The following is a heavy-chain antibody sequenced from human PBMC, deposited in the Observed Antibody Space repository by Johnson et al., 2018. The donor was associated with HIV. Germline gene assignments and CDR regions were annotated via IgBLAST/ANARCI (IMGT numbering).Heavy chain of an antibody. CDR2: ISWNSGSI. Sequence: EVQLVESGGGLVQPGRSLRLSCAASGFTFDDYAMHWVRQAPGKGLEWVSGISWNSGSIGYADSVKGRFTISRDNAKNSLYLQMNSLRAEDTAVYYCAREFGDLRALDVWGQGTRVTVSS. D-gene: IGHD3-16*01. V-gene: IGHV3-9*01. CDR3: AREFGDLRALDV. CDR1: GFTFDDYA. J-gene: IGHJ3*01.